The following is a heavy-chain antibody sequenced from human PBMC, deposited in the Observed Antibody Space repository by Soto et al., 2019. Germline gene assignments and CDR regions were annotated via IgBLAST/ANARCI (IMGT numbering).Heavy chain of an antibody. J-gene: IGHJ6*02. CDR1: GGSISSSSYY. CDR3: ASHSPQTGPYYYFYGMDV. CDR2: IYYSGST. Sequence: QLQLQESGPGLVKPSETLSLTCTVSGGSISSSSYYWGWIRQPPGKGLEWIGSIYYSGSTYYNPSLKSRVTISHDTSKKHFSLQLSAVTSAETAGYYCASHSPQTGPYYYFYGMDVLCQVTTDTVSS. V-gene: IGHV4-39*01. D-gene: IGHD1-1*01.